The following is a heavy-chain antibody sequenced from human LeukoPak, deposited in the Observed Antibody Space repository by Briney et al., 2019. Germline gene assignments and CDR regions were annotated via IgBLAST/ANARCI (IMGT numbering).Heavy chain of an antibody. CDR3: ARDRTAD. D-gene: IGHD2-21*02. CDR1: GFTFSSYA. J-gene: IGHJ4*02. CDR2: IWYDGTNK. Sequence: GGSLRFSCAASGFTFSSYAMHWVRQVPGKGLDWVAVIWYDGTNKYYADSVKGRFTISRDNSKNMLYLQMNRLRLDDTAVYYCARDRTADWGQGTLVIVSP. V-gene: IGHV3-33*01.